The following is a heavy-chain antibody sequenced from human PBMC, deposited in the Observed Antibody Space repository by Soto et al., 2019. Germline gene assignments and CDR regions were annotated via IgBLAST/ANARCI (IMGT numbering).Heavy chain of an antibody. J-gene: IGHJ4*02. D-gene: IGHD5-12*01. V-gene: IGHV4-34*01. CDR1: GGSFSGYY. Sequence: QVQLQQWGAGLLKPSETLSLTCAVYGGSFSGYYWSWIRQPQGKGLEWIGEINHSGSNNYNPSLKSRVTISVDTSKNQFSLKLSSVTAADTAVYYCATRDGYNFGSPQPKAYYFDYWGQGTLVTVSS. CDR3: ATRDGYNFGSPQPKAYYFDY. CDR2: INHSGSN.